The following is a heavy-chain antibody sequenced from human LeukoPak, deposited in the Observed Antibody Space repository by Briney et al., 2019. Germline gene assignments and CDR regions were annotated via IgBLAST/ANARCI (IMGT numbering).Heavy chain of an antibody. CDR2: IRYDGSNK. CDR1: GFTFSGYG. CDR3: AKDSVYTRGYGYFDY. Sequence: PGGSLRLSCAASGFTFSGYGMHWLRQAPGKGLECVAFIRYDGSNKYYADSVKGRFTISKDNSKNTVYLQMNSLRAEDTAVYYCAKDSVYTRGYGYFDYWGQGTLVTVSS. J-gene: IGHJ4*02. D-gene: IGHD5-18*01. V-gene: IGHV3-30*02.